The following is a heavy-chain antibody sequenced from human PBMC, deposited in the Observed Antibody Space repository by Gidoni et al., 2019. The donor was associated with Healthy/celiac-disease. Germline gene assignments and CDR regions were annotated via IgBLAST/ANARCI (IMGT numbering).Heavy chain of an antibody. CDR3: KVGAQVDY. V-gene: IGHV4-38-2*02. CDR1: GYSISRGYY. Sequence: QVQLQESGPGLVTPSETLSLTCTVSGYSISRGYYWGWIRQPPGKGLEWIGSIYHIGSTYYNPSLKSRVTIALDTSKIQFSLKLSSVTAADTAVYYCKVGAQVDYWGQGTLVTVSS. J-gene: IGHJ4*02. CDR2: IYHIGST. D-gene: IGHD1-26*01.